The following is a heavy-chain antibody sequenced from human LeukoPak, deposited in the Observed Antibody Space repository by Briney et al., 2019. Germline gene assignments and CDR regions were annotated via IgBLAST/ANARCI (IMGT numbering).Heavy chain of an antibody. CDR1: GFRFSSYC. CDR2: INEDGYDT. CDR3: SKRGPNTAWNFFDG. D-gene: IGHD1-7*01. V-gene: IGHV3-23*01. Sequence: GGSLRLSCVVSGFRFSSYCMSWVRQSPAKGLEWVASINEDGYDTNYIVSVRGRFSVSRDNSKNTLYLQLNSLRAEDTALYFCSKRGPNTAWNFFDGWGREPWSPSPQ. J-gene: IGHJ5*02.